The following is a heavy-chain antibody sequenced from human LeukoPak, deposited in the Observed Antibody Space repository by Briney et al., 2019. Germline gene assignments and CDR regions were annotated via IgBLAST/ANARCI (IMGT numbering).Heavy chain of an antibody. V-gene: IGHV1-69*13. CDR3: ARRARLDYYYMDV. Sequence: GASVKVSCKASGGTFSSYAISWVRQAPGQGLEWMGGIVPIFGTANYAQKFQGRVTITADESTSTAYMELSSLRSEDTAVYYCARRARLDYYYMDVWGKGTTVTVSS. CDR2: IVPIFGTA. CDR1: GGTFSSYA. J-gene: IGHJ6*03.